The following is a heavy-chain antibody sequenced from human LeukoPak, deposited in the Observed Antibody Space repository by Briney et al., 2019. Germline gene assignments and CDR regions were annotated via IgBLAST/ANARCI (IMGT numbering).Heavy chain of an antibody. V-gene: IGHV3-23*01. CDR1: GFTFGSHA. Sequence: GGSLRLSCEASGFTFGSHAMYWVRQAPGKGLEWVAGIFGSGGSPHYADPVKGRFTISRDNSRNTVYLQINSLRAEDTAVYYCGKTTVGYSSGQKPAWPVDYWGQETLVTVSS. D-gene: IGHD5-18*01. CDR2: IFGSGGSP. CDR3: GKTTVGYSSGQKPAWPVDY. J-gene: IGHJ4*02.